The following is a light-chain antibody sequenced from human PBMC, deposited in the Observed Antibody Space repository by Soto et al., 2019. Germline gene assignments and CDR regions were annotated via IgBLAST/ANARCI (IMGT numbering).Light chain of an antibody. V-gene: IGKV1D-8*01. CDR2: AAS. Sequence: VIWMTQSPSRLSASTGDRVTISCRVSQGITTYLAWYQQKPGKSPELLIYAASTLQSGVPSRFSGSGSGTDFTLTISYLQSEDVATYYCQQYYNFPWTFGQGTKVEIK. CDR1: QGITTY. CDR3: QQYYNFPWT. J-gene: IGKJ1*01.